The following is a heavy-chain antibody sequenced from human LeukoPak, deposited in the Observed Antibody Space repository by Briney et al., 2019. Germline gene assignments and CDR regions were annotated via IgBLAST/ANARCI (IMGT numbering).Heavy chain of an antibody. D-gene: IGHD3-16*01. CDR1: GYPFSDYY. J-gene: IGHJ4*02. Sequence: ASVKVSCRASGYPFSDYYLHWVRQAPGQGLEWMGWVYPKNGDTNYAQNFQGRVTMTRDTPITTAYMELSSLTSDDTAIYYCATTPPLSGKYYVYWGQGTLLTVSS. CDR2: VYPKNGDT. V-gene: IGHV1-2*02. CDR3: ATTPPLSGKYYVY.